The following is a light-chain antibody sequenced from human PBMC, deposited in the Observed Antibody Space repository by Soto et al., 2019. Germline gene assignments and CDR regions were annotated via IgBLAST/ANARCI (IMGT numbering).Light chain of an antibody. V-gene: IGLV2-11*01. CDR3: CSYVGSPWV. CDR1: SSDVGGYNY. J-gene: IGLJ3*02. Sequence: QSVLTQPRSVSGSPGQSVTISCTGTSSDVGGYNYVSWYQHHPGKDPKVMIYDVRKRPSGVPDRFSGSKSGNTASLTISGLQAEDEADYYCCSYVGSPWVFGGGTKLTVL. CDR2: DVR.